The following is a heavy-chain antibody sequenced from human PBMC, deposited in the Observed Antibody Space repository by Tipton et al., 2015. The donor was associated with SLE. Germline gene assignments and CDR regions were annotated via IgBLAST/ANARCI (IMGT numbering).Heavy chain of an antibody. D-gene: IGHD5-18*01. V-gene: IGHV4-39*07. Sequence: TLSLTCTVSGGSVSSSSKYWAWIRRPPGKGLEWIGSIYYTGTTTYYNSFLKSRVTMSVDTPKNQFSLRLTSVIAADTAVYYCARLHGYSYGLNWFDPWGQGTLISVSS. J-gene: IGHJ5*02. CDR2: IYYTGTTT. CDR1: GGSVSSSSKY. CDR3: ARLHGYSYGLNWFDP.